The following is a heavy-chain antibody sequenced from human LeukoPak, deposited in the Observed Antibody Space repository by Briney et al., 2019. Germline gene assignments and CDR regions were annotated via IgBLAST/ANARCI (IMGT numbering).Heavy chain of an antibody. V-gene: IGHV1-2*02. Sequence: ASVKVSCKTSGYTFTSFFLNWVRRAPGQGLEWVGRINPNSGATESGQKFQGRVIMTRDTSITTAYMELSSLTFDDTAVYYCARVDAASLAVHYWGQGTLVTVSS. CDR1: GYTFTSFF. J-gene: IGHJ4*02. CDR3: ARVDAASLAVHY. D-gene: IGHD6-13*01. CDR2: INPNSGAT.